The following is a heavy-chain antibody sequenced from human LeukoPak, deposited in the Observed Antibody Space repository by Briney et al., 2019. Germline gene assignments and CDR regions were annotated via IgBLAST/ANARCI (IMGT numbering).Heavy chain of an antibody. CDR2: IYTSGST. CDR1: GGSISSYY. J-gene: IGHJ6*03. V-gene: IGHV4-4*07. D-gene: IGHD6-19*01. CDR3: ARDLRYSSGWYTGPFYYYYMDV. Sequence: ASETLSLTCTVSGGSISSYYWSWIRQPAGKGLEWIGRIYTSGSTNYNPSLKSRVTTSVDTSKNQFSLKLSSVTAADTAVYYCARDLRYSSGWYTGPFYYYYMDVWGKGTTVTVSS.